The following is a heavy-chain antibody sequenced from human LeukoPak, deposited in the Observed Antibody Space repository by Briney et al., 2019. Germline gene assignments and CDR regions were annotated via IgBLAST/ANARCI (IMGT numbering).Heavy chain of an antibody. Sequence: PGRSLRLSCAASGFTFDDYAMHWVRQAPGKGLEWVSGISWNSGSIGYADSVKGRFTISRDNAKNSLYLQMNSLRAEDTAVYYCARDPSDTYQLLADDAFDIWGQGTMVTVSS. J-gene: IGHJ3*02. D-gene: IGHD2-2*01. CDR3: ARDPSDTYQLLADDAFDI. CDR2: ISWNSGSI. V-gene: IGHV3-9*01. CDR1: GFTFDDYA.